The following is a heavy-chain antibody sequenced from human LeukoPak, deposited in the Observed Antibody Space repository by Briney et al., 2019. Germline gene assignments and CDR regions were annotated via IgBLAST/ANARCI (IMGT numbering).Heavy chain of an antibody. V-gene: IGHV3-48*02. CDR1: GFTFSSYS. J-gene: IGHJ6*02. CDR2: ISSSSSTI. D-gene: IGHD3-16*02. CDR3: ARDQDVRGRVWGSYRPDLYYYYGMDV. Sequence: GRSLRLSCAASGFTFSSYSMNWVRQAPGKGLEWVSYISSSSSTIYYADSVKGRFTISRDNAKNSLYLQMNSLRDEDTAVYYCARDQDVRGRVWGSYRPDLYYYYGMDVWGQGTTVTVSS.